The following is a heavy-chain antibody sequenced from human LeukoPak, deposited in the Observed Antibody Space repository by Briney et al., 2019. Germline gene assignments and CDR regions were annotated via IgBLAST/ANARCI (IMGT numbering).Heavy chain of an antibody. CDR2: ISGSGGGT. Sequence: GGSLRLSCAASGFTFSSYAMSWVRQAPGKGLEWVSAISGSGGGTYYADSVKGRFTISRDNSKNTLYLQMNSLRAEDTAVYYCAKGSGGVPAAIITFDYWGQGTLVTVSS. CDR3: AKGSGGVPAAIITFDY. D-gene: IGHD2-2*01. V-gene: IGHV3-23*01. J-gene: IGHJ4*02. CDR1: GFTFSSYA.